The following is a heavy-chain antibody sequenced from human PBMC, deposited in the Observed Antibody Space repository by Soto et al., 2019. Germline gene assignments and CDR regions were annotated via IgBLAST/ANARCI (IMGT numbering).Heavy chain of an antibody. Sequence: QVQLVQSGAEVKKPGASVKVSCKASGYTFTGYYMHWVRQAPGQGLEWMGWINPNSGGTNYAQKFQGWVTMTRDTSISTAYMELSRLRSDDTAVYYWARDPEGGDGNWFDPWGQGTLVTVSS. D-gene: IGHD3-16*01. CDR1: GYTFTGYY. CDR3: ARDPEGGDGNWFDP. J-gene: IGHJ5*02. CDR2: INPNSGGT. V-gene: IGHV1-2*04.